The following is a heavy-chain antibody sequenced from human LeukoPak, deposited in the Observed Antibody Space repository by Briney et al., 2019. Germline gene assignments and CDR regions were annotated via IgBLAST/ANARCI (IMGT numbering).Heavy chain of an antibody. V-gene: IGHV3-74*01. J-gene: IGHJ4*02. CDR1: GFTFSSYW. D-gene: IGHD3-10*01. Sequence: GGSLILSCAASGFTFSSYWRHWVRQAPGKGLVWVSRINGDGSSTSYADSVKGRFTISRANAKKSLYLQMNSLRDEDTALYYCATGDGWFGELSNFDSWGQGTLVTVSS. CDR3: ATGDGWFGELSNFDS. CDR2: INGDGSST.